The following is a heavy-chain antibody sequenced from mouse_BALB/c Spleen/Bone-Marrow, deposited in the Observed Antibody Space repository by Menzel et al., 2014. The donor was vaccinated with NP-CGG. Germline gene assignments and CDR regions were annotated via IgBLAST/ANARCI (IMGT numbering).Heavy chain of an antibody. D-gene: IGHD1-1*01. J-gene: IGHJ4*01. CDR2: IYPGDGDT. Sequence: VQLQQSGAELARPGASVKLSCKASGYTFTSYWLQWVKQRPGQGLEWIGAIYPGDGDTRYTQKFKGKATLTADKSSSTAYMQLSSLASEDSAVYYCSRPATTVVADGMDYWGQGTSVTVSS. V-gene: IGHV1-87*01. CDR1: GYTFTSYW. CDR3: SRPATTVVADGMDY.